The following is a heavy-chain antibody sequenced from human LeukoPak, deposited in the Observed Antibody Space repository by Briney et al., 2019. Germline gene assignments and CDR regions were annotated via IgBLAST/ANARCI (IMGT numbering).Heavy chain of an antibody. D-gene: IGHD2-2*01. CDR1: GYSSTSYW. J-gene: IGHJ3*02. CDR2: IYPGDSDT. CDR3: ARHCSSTSCHGVGAFDI. V-gene: IGHV5-51*01. Sequence: GESLKISCQGSGYSSTSYWIGWVGQMPGKGLEWMGIIYPGDSDTRYSPSFQGQVTISADKSISTAYLQWSSLKASDTAMYYCARHCSSTSCHGVGAFDIWGQGTMVTVSS.